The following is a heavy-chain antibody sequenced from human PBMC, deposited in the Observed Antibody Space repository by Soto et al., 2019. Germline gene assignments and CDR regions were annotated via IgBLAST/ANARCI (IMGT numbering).Heavy chain of an antibody. CDR2: IGGSGDST. D-gene: IGHD2-2*01. Sequence: GGSLRLSCAASGFTFSSYAMSWVRQAPGKGLEWVSVIGGSGDSTYYADSVQGRFSISRDNSKNTLYLQMNSLSAEDTAVYHCAKGGGYCSSTSCTFPYYGMDVWRQGTAVTVPS. CDR3: AKGGGYCSSTSCTFPYYGMDV. CDR1: GFTFSSYA. V-gene: IGHV3-23*01. J-gene: IGHJ6*02.